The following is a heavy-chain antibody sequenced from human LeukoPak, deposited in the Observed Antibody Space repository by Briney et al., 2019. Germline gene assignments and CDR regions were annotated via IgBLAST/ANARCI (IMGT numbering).Heavy chain of an antibody. V-gene: IGHV1-2*02. CDR3: ARVGAMIVVGLDY. Sequence: ASVKVSCKASGYTFTGYYMHWVRQAPGQGLEWMGWINPNSGGTNYAQKFQGRVTMTRDTSISTAYMELSRLRSDDTAVYYCARVGAMIVVGLDYWGQGTLVTVSS. CDR1: GYTFTGYY. D-gene: IGHD3-22*01. J-gene: IGHJ4*02. CDR2: INPNSGGT.